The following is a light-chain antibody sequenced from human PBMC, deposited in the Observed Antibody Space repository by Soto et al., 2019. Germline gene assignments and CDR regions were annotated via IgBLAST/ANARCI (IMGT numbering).Light chain of an antibody. J-gene: IGKJ1*01. CDR3: QHYYLHPWT. V-gene: IGKV4-1*01. Sequence: DIVMTQSPDFLAVSLGEMATINCKSSQSVFYNSNNKKYLAWYQQKPGQHPKXLIYWASTRESGVPERFSGSGSGTDFTLTISSLQAEDVELYFCQHYYLHPWTFGQGTKVDIK. CDR2: WAS. CDR1: QSVFYNSNNKKY.